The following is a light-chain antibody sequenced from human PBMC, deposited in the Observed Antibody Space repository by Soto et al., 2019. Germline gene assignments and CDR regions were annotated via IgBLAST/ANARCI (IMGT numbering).Light chain of an antibody. Sequence: DIQMTQSPSSVSASVGDRVTITCRASQGISTWLAWYQHKPGKAPKLPIYAASRLQSGVPSRFSGSGSGTDFTLTISGLQPDDFATYYCLSADTFPRTFGPGTKVEI. J-gene: IGKJ3*01. CDR1: QGISTW. CDR3: LSADTFPRT. V-gene: IGKV1-12*01. CDR2: AAS.